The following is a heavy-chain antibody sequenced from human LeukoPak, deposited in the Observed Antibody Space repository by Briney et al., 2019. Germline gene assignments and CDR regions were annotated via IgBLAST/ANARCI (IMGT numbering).Heavy chain of an antibody. CDR1: GFTFSSYW. J-gene: IGHJ4*02. CDR3: ARALHF. CDR2: IKEDGSEK. V-gene: IGHV3-7*01. D-gene: IGHD3-3*02. Sequence: GGSLRLSCAASGFTFSSYWMHWVRQAPGKGLEWVAKIKEDGSEKYYVDSVKGRFTISRDNAKNSLFLQMNSLRVEDTAVYYCARALHFWGQGTLVTVSS.